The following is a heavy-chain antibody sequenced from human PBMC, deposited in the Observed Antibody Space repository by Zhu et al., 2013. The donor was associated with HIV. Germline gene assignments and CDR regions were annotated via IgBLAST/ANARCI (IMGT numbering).Heavy chain of an antibody. CDR2: IYPGDSDT. V-gene: IGHV5-51*01. D-gene: IGHD6-13*01. Sequence: EVQLVQSGAEVKKPGESLKISCKGSGYSFTSYWIGWVRQMPGKGLEWMGIIYPGDSDTRYSPSFQGQVTISADKSISTAYLQWSSLKASDTAMYYCARHPPSSRTDPTDAFDIWGQGTMVTVSS. CDR3: ARHPPSSRTDPTDAFDI. CDR1: GYSFTSYW. J-gene: IGHJ3*02.